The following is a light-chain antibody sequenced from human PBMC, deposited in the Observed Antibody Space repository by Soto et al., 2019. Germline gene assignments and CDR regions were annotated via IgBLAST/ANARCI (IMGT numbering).Light chain of an antibody. V-gene: IGKV1-33*01. CDR3: QRYDSLPPT. CDR1: HDINKY. Sequence: EIQMTQSPSSLSASVGDRVTITCQASHDINKYLNWYQEKPGKAPKLLIYDASNLQTGVPSRFSGSGSGTHFTFTISSLQPEDIATYYCQRYDSLPPTFGQGTRLDIK. CDR2: DAS. J-gene: IGKJ5*01.